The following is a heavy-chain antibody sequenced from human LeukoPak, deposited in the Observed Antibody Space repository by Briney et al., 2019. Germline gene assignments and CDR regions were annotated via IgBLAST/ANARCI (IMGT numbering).Heavy chain of an antibody. CDR1: GYTFTSYG. CDR3: ARGRYSSSWYTGGFDY. D-gene: IGHD6-13*01. J-gene: IGHJ4*02. V-gene: IGHV1-8*02. Sequence: ASVKVSCKASGYTFTSYGISWVRQATGQGLEWMGWMNPNSGNTGYAQKFQGRVTMTRNTSISTAYMELSSLRSEDTAVYYCARGRYSSSWYTGGFDYWGQGTLVTVSS. CDR2: MNPNSGNT.